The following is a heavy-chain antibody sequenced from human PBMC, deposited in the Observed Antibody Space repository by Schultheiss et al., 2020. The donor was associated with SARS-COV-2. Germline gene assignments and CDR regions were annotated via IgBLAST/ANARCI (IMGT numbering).Heavy chain of an antibody. V-gene: IGHV3-23*03. CDR2: IYSGGST. J-gene: IGHJ4*02. D-gene: IGHD3-10*01. CDR1: GFTFSSYA. Sequence: GGSLRLSCAASGFTFSSYAMSWVRQAPGKGLEWVSVIYSGGSTYYADSVKGRFTISRDNSKNTLYLQMNSLRAEDTAVYYCASDMVRGVILSWGQGTLVTVSS. CDR3: ASDMVRGVILS.